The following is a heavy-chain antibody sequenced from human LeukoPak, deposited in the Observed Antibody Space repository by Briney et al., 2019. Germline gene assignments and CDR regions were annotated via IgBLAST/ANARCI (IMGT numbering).Heavy chain of an antibody. CDR2: ISGTGIYT. CDR3: ARVAETLSYWYFDL. CDR1: EFTFSDYY. V-gene: IGHV3-11*06. Sequence: PGGSLRLSCTASEFTFSDYYMTWIRQAPGKGPEWVSHISGTGIYTEYADSVKGRFTISRDNAKKSLFLQRNSLRVEDTAVYYCARVAETLSYWYFDLWGRGTLVTVSS. J-gene: IGHJ2*01.